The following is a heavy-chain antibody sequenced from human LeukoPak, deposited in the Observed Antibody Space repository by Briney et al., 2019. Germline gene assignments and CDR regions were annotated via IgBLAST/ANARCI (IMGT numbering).Heavy chain of an antibody. CDR1: GGSITSSSYY. CDR3: ARGRRDGYTLYYMDV. J-gene: IGHJ6*03. CDR2: IYYSGST. Sequence: SETLTLTCTVSGGSITSSSYYWGWIRQPPGKGLEWIGSIYYSGSTYYNPSVKSRVTISVDTSKNQFSLKLSSVAAADTAVYYCARGRRDGYTLYYMDVWGKGTTVTISS. D-gene: IGHD5-24*01. V-gene: IGHV4-39*01.